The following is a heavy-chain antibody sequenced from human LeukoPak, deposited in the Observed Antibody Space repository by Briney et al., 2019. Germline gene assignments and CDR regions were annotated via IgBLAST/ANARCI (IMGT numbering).Heavy chain of an antibody. V-gene: IGHV3-48*01. D-gene: IGHD3-22*01. Sequence: GGSLRLSCAASGFTFSSYSMNWVRQAPGKGLEWVSYISSSSSTIYYADSVKGRFTISRDNAKNSLYLQMNSLRAEDTAVYYCARDFEYYDSSGYYYNWFDPWGQGTLVTVSS. CDR1: GFTFSSYS. J-gene: IGHJ5*02. CDR2: ISSSSSTI. CDR3: ARDFEYYDSSGYYYNWFDP.